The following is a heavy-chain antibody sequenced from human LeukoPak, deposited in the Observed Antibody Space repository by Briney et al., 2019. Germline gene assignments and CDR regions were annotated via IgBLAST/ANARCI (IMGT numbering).Heavy chain of an antibody. J-gene: IGHJ4*02. Sequence: GGSLRLSCTASGFTFSDYYMSWIRQAPGKGLEWLSYISTSGGSVSYVDSVKGRFTISRDNAKNSLYLQMNSLRAEDTAMYYCARDSAGNDYWGQGTLVTVSS. CDR1: GFTFSDYY. D-gene: IGHD6-13*01. CDR2: ISTSGGSV. CDR3: ARDSAGNDY. V-gene: IGHV3-11*04.